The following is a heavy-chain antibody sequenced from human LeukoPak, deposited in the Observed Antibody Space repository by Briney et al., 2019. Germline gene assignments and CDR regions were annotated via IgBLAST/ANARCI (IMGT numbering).Heavy chain of an antibody. V-gene: IGHV4-34*01. CDR2: INHSGST. J-gene: IGHJ6*02. CDR3: ARRTIFGVVNYFYGMDV. D-gene: IGHD3-3*01. CDR1: GGSFSGYY. Sequence: SETLSLTCAVYGGSFSGYYWSWIRQPPGKGLEWIGKINHSGSTNYNPSLKSRVTISVDTSKNQFSLKLSSVTAADTAVYYCARRTIFGVVNYFYGMDVWGQGTTVTVSS.